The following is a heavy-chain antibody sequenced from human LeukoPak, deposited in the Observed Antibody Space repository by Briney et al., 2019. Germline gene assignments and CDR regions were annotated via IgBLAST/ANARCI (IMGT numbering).Heavy chain of an antibody. V-gene: IGHV3-15*01. CDR3: TTEID. CDR2: IKSKPDGGTT. CDR1: GFTFSNVW. D-gene: IGHD2/OR15-2a*01. J-gene: IGHJ4*02. Sequence: GGSLRLSCAASGFTFSNVWMNWVRQAPGKGLEWVGRIKSKPDGGTTDYAAPVKGRFSTSRDDSINTLYLQMSSLKTDDTAVYYCTTEIDWGQGTLVTVSS.